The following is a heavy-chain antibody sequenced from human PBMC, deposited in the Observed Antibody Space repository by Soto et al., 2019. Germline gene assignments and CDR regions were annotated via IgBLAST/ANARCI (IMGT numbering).Heavy chain of an antibody. D-gene: IGHD6-19*01. V-gene: IGHV1-2*04. CDR1: GYTFTGYY. Sequence: ASVKVSCKASGYTFTGYYMHWVRQAPGQGLEWMGWINPNSGGTNYAQKFQGWVTMTRDTSISTAYMELSRLRSDDTAVYYCVRDHGYSSGSFSWEYYYYYGMDVWGQGTTVTVSS. CDR2: INPNSGGT. J-gene: IGHJ6*02. CDR3: VRDHGYSSGSFSWEYYYYYGMDV.